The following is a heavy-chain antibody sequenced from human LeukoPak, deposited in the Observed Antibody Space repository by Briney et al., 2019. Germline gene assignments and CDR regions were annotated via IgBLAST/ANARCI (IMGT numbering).Heavy chain of an antibody. CDR3: VKVMAEYQLLSGPDY. CDR2: ISSNGGST. D-gene: IGHD2-2*01. CDR1: GFTFSSYA. J-gene: IGHJ4*02. Sequence: GGSLRLSCSASGFTFSSYALHWVRQAPGKGLEYVSAISSNGGSTYYADSVKGRFTISRDNSKNTLYLQMSSLRAEDMAVYYCVKVMAEYQLLSGPDYWGQGTLVTVSS. V-gene: IGHV3-64D*06.